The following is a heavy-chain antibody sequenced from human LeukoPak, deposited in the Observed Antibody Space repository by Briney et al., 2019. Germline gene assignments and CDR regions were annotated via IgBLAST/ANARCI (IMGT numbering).Heavy chain of an antibody. CDR1: GFTFSNYG. CDR2: IAYDGSNK. V-gene: IGHV3-30*18. Sequence: PGGSLRLSCAASGFTFSNYGMHWVRQAPGKGLEWVAVIAYDGSNKYFADFVEGRFTISRDNSKNRLYLQMNSLRAEDTAVYYCAKVYSSSWYYYFDNWGQGTLVTVSS. CDR3: AKVYSSSWYYYFDN. J-gene: IGHJ4*02. D-gene: IGHD6-13*01.